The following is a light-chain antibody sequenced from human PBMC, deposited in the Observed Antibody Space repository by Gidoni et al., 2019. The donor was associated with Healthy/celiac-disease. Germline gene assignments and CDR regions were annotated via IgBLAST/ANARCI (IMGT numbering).Light chain of an antibody. CDR2: ANN. J-gene: IGLJ2*01. CDR1: SSNIGNNY. CDR3: GTCDSSLSAVV. Sequence: QSVLTQPPSVSAAPGKKVTIYCSGSSSNIGNNYVSWYQQLPGPAPKLLIYANNKRPSGIPDRFSGSKSGTSATLGITGLQTWDEADYYCGTCDSSLSAVVFGGGTKLTV. V-gene: IGLV1-51*01.